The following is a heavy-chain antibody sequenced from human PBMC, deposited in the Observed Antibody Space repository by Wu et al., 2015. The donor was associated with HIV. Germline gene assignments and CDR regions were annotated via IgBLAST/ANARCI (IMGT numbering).Heavy chain of an antibody. J-gene: IGHJ5*02. D-gene: IGHD3-10*01. Sequence: QVQLVQSGAEVKKPGSSVKVSGKASGGIFSNYDINWVRQAPGQGLEWMGGTTPMFGTTNYAQKFQGRVTITSDVYTSTVYMELSSLRSEDTAIYYCAREIEDPAIMVRAGFDPWGQGTLVTVSS. CDR3: AREIEDPAIMVRAGFDP. V-gene: IGHV1-69*05. CDR2: TTPMFGTT. CDR1: GGIFSNYD.